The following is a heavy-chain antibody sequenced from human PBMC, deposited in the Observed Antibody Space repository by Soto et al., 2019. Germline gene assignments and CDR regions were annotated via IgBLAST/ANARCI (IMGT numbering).Heavy chain of an antibody. D-gene: IGHD6-13*01. CDR3: ARDQGSSWYIYYYYGMDV. Sequence: ASVKVSCKASGYTFTSYGISWVRQAPGQGLEWMGWISAYNGNTNYAQKLQGRVTMTTDTYTSTAYMELRSLRSDDTAVYYCARDQGSSWYIYYYYGMDVWGQGTTVTVSS. CDR1: GYTFTSYG. J-gene: IGHJ6*02. V-gene: IGHV1-18*04. CDR2: ISAYNGNT.